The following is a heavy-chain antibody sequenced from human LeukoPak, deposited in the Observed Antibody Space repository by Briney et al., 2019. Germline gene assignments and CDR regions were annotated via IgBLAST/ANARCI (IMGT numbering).Heavy chain of an antibody. CDR2: INPNSGGT. D-gene: IGHD1-14*01. CDR1: GYTFTVYY. J-gene: IGHJ5*02. Sequence: ASVTVSCTASGYTFTVYYMHWVRQAPGQGLEGMGWINPNSGGTNYAQKFQGRVTMTRDTSISTACMELSRLRSDDTAVYYCASLSGRTFDPWGQGTLVTVSS. CDR3: ASLSGRTFDP. V-gene: IGHV1-2*02.